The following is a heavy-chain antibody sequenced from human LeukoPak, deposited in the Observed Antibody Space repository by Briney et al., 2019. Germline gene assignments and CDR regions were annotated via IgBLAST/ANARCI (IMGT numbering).Heavy chain of an antibody. D-gene: IGHD6-13*01. J-gene: IGHJ5*02. V-gene: IGHV3-33*01. CDR2: IWYDGSNK. CDR3: AREIRIAAAGRSFDP. CDR1: GFTFSSYG. Sequence: PGGSLRLSCAASGFTFSSYGMHWVRQAPGKGLEWVAVIWYDGSNKYYADSVEGRFTISRDNSKNTLYLQMNSLRAEDTAVYYCAREIRIAAAGRSFDPWGQGTLVTVSS.